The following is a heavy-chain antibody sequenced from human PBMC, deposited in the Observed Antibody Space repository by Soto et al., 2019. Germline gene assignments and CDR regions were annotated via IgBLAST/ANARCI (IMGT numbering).Heavy chain of an antibody. D-gene: IGHD3-3*01. Sequence: PGGSLRLSCAASGFTFSSYAMSWVRQAPGKGLEWVSAIKGGGGGKYYVDSVKGRFTISRDNAKNSLYLQMNSLRAEDTAVYYCARVSPPDDDFWSGYLGYYYYYMDVWGKGTTVTVSS. J-gene: IGHJ6*03. CDR3: ARVSPPDDDFWSGYLGYYYYYMDV. CDR1: GFTFSSYA. V-gene: IGHV3-23*01. CDR2: IKGGGGGK.